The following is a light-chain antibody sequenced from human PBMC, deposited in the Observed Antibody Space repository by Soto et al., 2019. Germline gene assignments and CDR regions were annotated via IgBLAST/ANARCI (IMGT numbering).Light chain of an antibody. V-gene: IGKV3D-20*02. J-gene: IGKJ5*01. CDR1: QSVSSSY. Sequence: EVVLTQSPGTLSLSPGERATLSCRASQSVSSSYLAWYQQKPGQAPRLLIYETSSRATGIPARFSGSGSGTDFTLTISSLEPEDFAVYYCQQRSNWEITFGQGTRLEIK. CDR2: ETS. CDR3: QQRSNWEIT.